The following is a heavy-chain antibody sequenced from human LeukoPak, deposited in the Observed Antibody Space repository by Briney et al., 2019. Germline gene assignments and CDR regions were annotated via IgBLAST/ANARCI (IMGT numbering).Heavy chain of an antibody. J-gene: IGHJ6*02. CDR3: ARGPCSGGSCYSLVYYYYGMDV. CDR2: INHSGST. V-gene: IGHV4-34*01. Sequence: SETLSLTCAVYGGSFSGYYWSWIRQPPGKGLEWIGEINHSGSTNYNPSLKSRVTISVDTSKNQFSLKLSSVTAADTAVYYCARGPCSGGSCYSLVYYYYGMDVWCQGTTVTVSS. D-gene: IGHD2-15*01. CDR1: GGSFSGYY.